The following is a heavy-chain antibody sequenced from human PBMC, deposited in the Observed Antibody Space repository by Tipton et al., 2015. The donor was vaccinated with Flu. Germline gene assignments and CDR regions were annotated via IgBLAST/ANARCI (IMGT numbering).Heavy chain of an antibody. Sequence: TLSLTCTVSGGSISSSSYYWGWIRQPPGKGLEWIGSIYYSGSTYYNPSLKSRVTLSVDTSKNQFSLKLSSVTAADTAVYYCARHSMGRGWFDPWGQGTLVTVSS. CDR1: GGSISSSSYY. CDR3: ARHSMGRGWFDP. D-gene: IGHD3-10*01. J-gene: IGHJ5*02. V-gene: IGHV4-39*01. CDR2: IYYSGST.